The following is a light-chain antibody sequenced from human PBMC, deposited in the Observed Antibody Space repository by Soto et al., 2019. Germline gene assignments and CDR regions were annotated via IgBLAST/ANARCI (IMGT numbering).Light chain of an antibody. Sequence: QSALTQPPSASGSPGQSVIISCTGTSSDVGGYNFVSWFQQHPGKAPKLMIYEVTKRPSGVPDRFSGSKSGNTASLTVSGLQAEDEADYYCISYAGSYTPYVFGTGTKLTVL. V-gene: IGLV2-8*01. CDR1: SSDVGGYNF. J-gene: IGLJ1*01. CDR3: ISYAGSYTPYV. CDR2: EVT.